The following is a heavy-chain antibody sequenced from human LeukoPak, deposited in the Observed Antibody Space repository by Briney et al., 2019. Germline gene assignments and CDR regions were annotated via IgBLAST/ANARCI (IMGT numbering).Heavy chain of an antibody. D-gene: IGHD3-3*01. CDR3: ARGGYITIFGVVIRAPYYFDY. J-gene: IGHJ4*02. CDR2: INHSGST. Sequence: SETLSLTCAVYGGSFSGYCWGWIRQPPGKGLEWIGEINHSGSTNYNPSLKSRVTISVDTSKNQFSLKLSSVTAADTAVYYCARGGYITIFGVVIRAPYYFDYWGQGTLVTVSS. V-gene: IGHV4-34*01. CDR1: GGSFSGYC.